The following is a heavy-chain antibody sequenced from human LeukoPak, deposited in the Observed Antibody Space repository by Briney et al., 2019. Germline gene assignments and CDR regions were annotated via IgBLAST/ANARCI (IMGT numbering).Heavy chain of an antibody. J-gene: IGHJ4*02. CDR1: GFTFSGFG. CDR3: ARDLHCGGDCYPLTY. Sequence: GGSLRLSCAASGFTFSGFGMNWVRQAPGRGLECLSYISSTSRTIYYADSVKGRFTISRDNAKNSLYLQVNSLRAEDTAVYYCARDLHCGGDCYPLTYWGQGTLVTVSS. V-gene: IGHV3-48*01. CDR2: ISSTSRTI. D-gene: IGHD2-21*01.